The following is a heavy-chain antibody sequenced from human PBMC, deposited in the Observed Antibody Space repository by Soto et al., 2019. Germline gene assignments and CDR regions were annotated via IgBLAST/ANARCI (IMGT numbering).Heavy chain of an antibody. CDR2: ISYDGSNK. D-gene: IGHD6-19*01. Sequence: GGSLRLSCAASGFTFSSYGMHWVRQAPGKGLEWVAVISYDGSNKYYADSVKGRFTISRDSSKNTLYLQMNSLGAEDTAVYYCAKDFFGSGPFDYWGQGTLVTVSS. CDR1: GFTFSSYG. CDR3: AKDFFGSGPFDY. J-gene: IGHJ4*02. V-gene: IGHV3-30*18.